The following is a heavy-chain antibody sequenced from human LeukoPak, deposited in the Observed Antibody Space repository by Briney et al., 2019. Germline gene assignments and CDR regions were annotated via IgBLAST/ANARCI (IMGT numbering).Heavy chain of an antibody. CDR3: AKEGTPQVSTWYDL. V-gene: IGHV3-30*18. Sequence: GRSLRLSCAASGFAFSRYGMHWVRQAPGKGLEWVSLLSYDGSDKVYADSVKGRFTISRDNSKKTLFLQMNGLRPEDTAVYYCAKEGTPQVSTWYDLWGQGTQVIVSS. D-gene: IGHD3-10*01. CDR2: LSYDGSDK. CDR1: GFAFSRYG. J-gene: IGHJ5*02.